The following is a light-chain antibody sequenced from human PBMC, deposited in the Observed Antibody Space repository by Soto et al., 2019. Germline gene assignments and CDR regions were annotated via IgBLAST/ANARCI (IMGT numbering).Light chain of an antibody. CDR2: KAS. J-gene: IGKJ1*01. CDR1: QTISSW. CDR3: QQYGHNPWM. V-gene: IGKV1-5*03. Sequence: DIQMTQSPSPLSGSVGARAPITCRASQTISSWLAWYPQKPGKAPKLLIYKASTLKTGVPSRFSGSGSGKEFTLTTSSLQPDDFATYYCQQYGHNPWMVGQGTKVDIK.